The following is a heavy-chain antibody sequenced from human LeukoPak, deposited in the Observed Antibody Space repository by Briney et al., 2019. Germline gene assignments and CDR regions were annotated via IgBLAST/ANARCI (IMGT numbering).Heavy chain of an antibody. D-gene: IGHD3-9*01. CDR2: INSDDSRT. Sequence: GGSLRLSCAASGFTFSAFWMHWVRQAPGKGLVWVSRINSDDSRTTYADSVKGRFTISRDNAENSLYLQMNSLRDEDTAVYYCARGRATGRSGGDYWGQGTLVTVSS. J-gene: IGHJ4*02. CDR1: GFTFSAFW. CDR3: ARGRATGRSGGDY. V-gene: IGHV3-74*01.